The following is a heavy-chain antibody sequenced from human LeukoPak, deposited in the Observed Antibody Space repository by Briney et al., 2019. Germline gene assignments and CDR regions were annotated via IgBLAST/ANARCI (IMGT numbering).Heavy chain of an antibody. V-gene: IGHV4-34*01. Sequence: SETLSLTCAVYVGSFSGYYWSWIRQPPGKGLEWIGEINHSGSTNYNPSLKSRVTISVDTSKNQFSLKLSSVTAADTAVYYCAREYGGNRGDAFDIWGQGTMVTVSS. J-gene: IGHJ3*02. CDR2: INHSGST. CDR1: VGSFSGYY. D-gene: IGHD4/OR15-4a*01. CDR3: AREYGGNRGDAFDI.